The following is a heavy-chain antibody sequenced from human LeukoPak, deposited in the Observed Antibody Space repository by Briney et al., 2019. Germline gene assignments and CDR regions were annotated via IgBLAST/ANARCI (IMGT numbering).Heavy chain of an antibody. V-gene: IGHV3-23*01. J-gene: IGHJ4*02. Sequence: GGSLRLSCASSGFTFSSYAMSWVRQAPGKGLEWVSAISGSGGSTYYADSVKGRFTISRDNSKNTLYLQMNSLRAEDTAVYYCAKDPSRTGKYYFDYWGQGTLVTVSS. CDR1: GFTFSSYA. CDR2: ISGSGGST. CDR3: AKDPSRTGKYYFDY.